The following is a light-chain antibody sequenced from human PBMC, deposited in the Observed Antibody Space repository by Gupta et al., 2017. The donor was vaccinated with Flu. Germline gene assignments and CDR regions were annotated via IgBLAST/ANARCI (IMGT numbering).Light chain of an antibody. Sequence: DTVLTQSPATLSLSPGERATLSCRASRSVKSYLAWYQQKPGQAPRLLIYDASNRATGVPARFSGSASGTDFTRTISRVVPEDFAGYYCQQRSTFGQGTLLEIK. J-gene: IGKJ5*01. V-gene: IGKV3-11*01. CDR2: DAS. CDR3: QQRST. CDR1: RSVKSY.